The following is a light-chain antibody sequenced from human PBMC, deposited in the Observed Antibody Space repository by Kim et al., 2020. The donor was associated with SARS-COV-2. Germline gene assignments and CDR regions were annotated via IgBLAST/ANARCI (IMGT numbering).Light chain of an antibody. CDR3: QQSLSFPSLT. CDR1: QNINNY. V-gene: IGKV1-39*01. CDR2: SAS. J-gene: IGKJ4*01. Sequence: SVGDRVTTSCRAGQNINNYLSWYQQRPGKAPKLLISSASNLQSGVPSRFSGSGSGTYFTLTITSLQPEDFATYYCQQSLSFPSLTFGGGTKVDIK.